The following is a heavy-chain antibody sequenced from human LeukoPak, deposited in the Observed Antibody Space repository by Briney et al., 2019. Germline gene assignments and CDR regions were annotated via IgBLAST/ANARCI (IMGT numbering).Heavy chain of an antibody. V-gene: IGHV3-23*01. J-gene: IGHJ4*02. CDR1: GFTLRNYW. Sequence: GGSLRLSCAASGFTLRNYWMSWVRQAPGKGLEWVSSISNSGGRTFYTDSVKGRFTISRDNSKITLYLQMNSLRAEDTAVYYCAKSYNGYESKPDYWGQGTLVTVSS. CDR2: ISNSGGRT. D-gene: IGHD5-12*01. CDR3: AKSYNGYESKPDY.